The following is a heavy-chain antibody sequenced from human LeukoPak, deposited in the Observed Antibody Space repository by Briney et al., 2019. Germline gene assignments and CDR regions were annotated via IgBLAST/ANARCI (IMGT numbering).Heavy chain of an antibody. CDR1: GLSFNSCG. J-gene: IGHJ4*02. V-gene: IGHV3-30*18. Sequence: PGRSLRLSCAASGLSFNSCGMHWVRQAPGKGLEWVAVISSDGSNKYYADSVKGRFTISRDNSKNTLSLQMNSLRTEDTAVFYCAKGSGGSGSFYNHFDCWGQGTLVTVPS. CDR2: ISSDGSNK. CDR3: AKGSGGSGSFYNHFDC. D-gene: IGHD3-10*01.